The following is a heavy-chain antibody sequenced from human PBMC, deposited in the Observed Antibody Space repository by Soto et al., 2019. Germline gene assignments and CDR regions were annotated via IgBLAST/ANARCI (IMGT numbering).Heavy chain of an antibody. J-gene: IGHJ6*02. V-gene: IGHV3-13*01. D-gene: IGHD1-26*01. CDR3: ARILAKSSGSYTNNDYYYGMDV. Sequence: EVQLVESGGGLVQPGGSLRLSCAASGFTFSSYDMHWVRQATGKGLEWVSAIGTAGDTYYPGSVKGRFTISRENAKNSLYLQMKRLRDDETAVDYSARILAKSSGSYTNNDYYYGMDVWDQRTTVTASS. CDR1: GFTFSSYD. CDR2: IGTAGDT.